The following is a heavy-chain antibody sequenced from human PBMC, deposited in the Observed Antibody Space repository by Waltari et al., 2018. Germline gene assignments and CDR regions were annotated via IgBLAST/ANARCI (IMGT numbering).Heavy chain of an antibody. CDR2: ISDSGVST. Sequence: EVHLLESGGGLAQPGGSLRLSCAASGFNFISYAMSWVRQAPGKGLEGVSGISDSGVSTKYADSVKGRFTVSRDNSKNTVFLQLNSLRAEDTAIYYCARHLYSIDYLELGNWGQGTLVTVSS. CDR3: ARHLYSIDYLELGN. V-gene: IGHV3-23*01. D-gene: IGHD3-22*01. CDR1: GFNFISYA. J-gene: IGHJ4*02.